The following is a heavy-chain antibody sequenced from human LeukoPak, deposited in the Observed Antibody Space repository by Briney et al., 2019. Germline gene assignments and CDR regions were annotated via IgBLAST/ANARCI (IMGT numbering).Heavy chain of an antibody. J-gene: IGHJ4*02. Sequence: PGGSLRLSCAASGFTFSSYGMHWVRQAPGKGLEWVAFIRYDGSNKYYADSVKGRFTISRDNSKNTLYLQMNSLRAEDAAVYYCARDSSSWYGSMGTEYWGQGTLVTVSS. CDR2: IRYDGSNK. CDR1: GFTFSSYG. V-gene: IGHV3-30*02. D-gene: IGHD6-13*01. CDR3: ARDSSSWYGSMGTEY.